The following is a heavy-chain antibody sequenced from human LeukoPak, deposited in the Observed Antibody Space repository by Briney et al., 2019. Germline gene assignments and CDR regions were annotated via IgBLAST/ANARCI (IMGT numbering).Heavy chain of an antibody. CDR1: GGSFSDYF. J-gene: IGHJ5*02. Sequence: SETLSLTCAVYGGSFSDYFWSWIRQPPGKGLEWIGEINHSGSTNYNPSLKSRVTISVDTSKNQFSLKLSSVTAADTAVYYCARASRRGQLVPRWFDPWGQGTLVTVSS. CDR2: INHSGST. CDR3: ARASRRGQLVPRWFDP. D-gene: IGHD6-6*01. V-gene: IGHV4-34*01.